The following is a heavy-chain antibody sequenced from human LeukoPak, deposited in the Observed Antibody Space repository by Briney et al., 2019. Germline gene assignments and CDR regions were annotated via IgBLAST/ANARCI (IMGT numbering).Heavy chain of an antibody. CDR1: GFTFSSYS. J-gene: IGHJ6*02. V-gene: IGHV3-21*01. D-gene: IGHD6-19*01. CDR2: ISSSSSYI. CDR3: ARDGYSSGWRYYYGMDV. Sequence: GGSLRLSCAASGFTFSSYSMNWVRQAPGKGLEWVSSISSSSSYIYYADSVKGRFTISSDNAKNSLYLQMDSLRAEDTAVYYCARDGYSSGWRYYYGMDVWGQGTTVTVSS.